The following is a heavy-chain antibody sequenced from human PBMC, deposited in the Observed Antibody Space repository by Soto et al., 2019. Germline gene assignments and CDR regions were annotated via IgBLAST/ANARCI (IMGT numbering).Heavy chain of an antibody. CDR3: AREGEDSSGWYDYYYYGMDV. V-gene: IGHV1-3*01. D-gene: IGHD6-19*01. CDR2: INAGNGNT. CDR1: GYTFTSYA. Sequence: ASVKVSCKASGYTFTSYAMHWVRQAPGQRLEWMGWINAGNGNTKYSQKFQGRVTITRDTSASTAYMELSSLRSEDTAVYYCAREGEDSSGWYDYYYYGMDVWGQGTTVTVSS. J-gene: IGHJ6*02.